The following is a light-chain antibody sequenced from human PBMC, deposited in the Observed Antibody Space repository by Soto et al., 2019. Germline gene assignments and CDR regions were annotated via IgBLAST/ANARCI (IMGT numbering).Light chain of an antibody. V-gene: IGLV4-69*01. J-gene: IGLJ3*02. CDR3: QTWGTGIQV. CDR2: LNSDGSH. CDR1: SGHSSYA. Sequence: QSVLTQSPSASASLGASVKLTCTPSSGHSSYAIAWHQQQPEKGPRYLMKLNSDGSHSKGDGIPDRFSGSSSGAVRYLTISSLQSEDEADYYCQTWGTGIQVFGGGTKLTVL.